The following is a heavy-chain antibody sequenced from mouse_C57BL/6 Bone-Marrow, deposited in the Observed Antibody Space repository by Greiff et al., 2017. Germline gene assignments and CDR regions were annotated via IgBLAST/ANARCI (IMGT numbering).Heavy chain of an antibody. CDR1: GYTFTDYY. CDR3: ARQGGLYYFDY. Sequence: VQLQQSGPVLVKPGASVKMSCKASGYTFTDYYMNWVKQSHGKSLEWIGVINPYNGGTSYNQKFKGKATLTVDKSSSTAYMELNSLTSEDSAVYYCARQGGLYYFDYWGQGTTLTVSS. V-gene: IGHV1-19*01. CDR2: INPYNGGT. J-gene: IGHJ2*01.